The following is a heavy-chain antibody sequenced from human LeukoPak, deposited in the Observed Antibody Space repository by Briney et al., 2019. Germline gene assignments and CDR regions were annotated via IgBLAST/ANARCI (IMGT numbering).Heavy chain of an antibody. CDR3: ARVSYYYGSGSYYFAPYYFDY. D-gene: IGHD3-10*01. CDR2: INSDGSST. J-gene: IGHJ4*02. Sequence: GGSLRLSCAASGFTFSSYWMSWVRQAPGKGLVWVSRINSDGSSTSYADSVKGRFTISRDNAKNTLYLQMNSLRAEDTAVYYCARVSYYYGSGSYYFAPYYFDYWGQGTLVTVSS. V-gene: IGHV3-74*01. CDR1: GFTFSSYW.